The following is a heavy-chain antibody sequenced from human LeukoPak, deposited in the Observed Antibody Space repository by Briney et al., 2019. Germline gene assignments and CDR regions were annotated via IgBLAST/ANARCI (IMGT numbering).Heavy chain of an antibody. V-gene: IGHV4-34*01. Sequence: SETLSLTCAVYGGSFSGYYWSWIRQPPGKGLEWIGEINHSGSTNYNPSLKSRVTISVDTSKNQFSLKLSSVTAADTAVYYCARDLWTAFDYWGQGTLVTVSS. CDR1: GGSFSGYY. CDR2: INHSGST. J-gene: IGHJ4*02. CDR3: ARDLWTAFDY. D-gene: IGHD3/OR15-3a*01.